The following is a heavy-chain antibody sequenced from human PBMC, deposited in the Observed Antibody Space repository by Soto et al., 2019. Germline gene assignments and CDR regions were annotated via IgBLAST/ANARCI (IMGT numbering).Heavy chain of an antibody. Sequence: PGGSLRLSCAASGFTFSNAWMSWVRRAPGKGLEWVGRIKSKTDGGTTDYAAPVKGRFTISRDDSKNTLYLQMNSLKTEDTAVYYCASSSLYGMDVWGQGTTVTVSS. CDR3: ASSSLYGMDV. V-gene: IGHV3-15*01. CDR2: IKSKTDGGTT. J-gene: IGHJ6*02. CDR1: GFTFSNAW.